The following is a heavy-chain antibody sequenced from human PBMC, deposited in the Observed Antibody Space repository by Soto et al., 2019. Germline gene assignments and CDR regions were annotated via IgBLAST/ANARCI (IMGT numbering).Heavy chain of an antibody. CDR3: ARDGLVLVPTTVNSDSYYYAMDV. Sequence: QVQLVQSGAEVKKPGSSVKVSCKASGDTFSTYTITWMRQAPGQGLEWMVGIISRSATSHYAQKLQGRVTSTAEESTSTANRELSSLRYDATAVYYCARDGLVLVPTTVNSDSYYYAMDVWGQGTTVTVSS. D-gene: IGHD3-3*02. CDR2: IISRSATS. J-gene: IGHJ6*02. V-gene: IGHV1-69*12. CDR1: GDTFSTYT.